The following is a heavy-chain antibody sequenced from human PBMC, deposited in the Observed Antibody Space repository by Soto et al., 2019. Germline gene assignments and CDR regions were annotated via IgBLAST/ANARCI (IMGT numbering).Heavy chain of an antibody. V-gene: IGHV3-48*02. CDR3: AREALGIWYDFDY. D-gene: IGHD2-8*01. Sequence: EVQLVESGGGLVQPGVSLRLSCAASGFTFSTYSMNWVRQAPGKGLEWVSYISSSSSSIYYADSVKGQCTISRDNAKNSLYLQMNRLRDEDTAVYYCAREALGIWYDFDYWGKGTLVSVSS. CDR1: GFTFSTYS. J-gene: IGHJ4*02. CDR2: ISSSSSSI.